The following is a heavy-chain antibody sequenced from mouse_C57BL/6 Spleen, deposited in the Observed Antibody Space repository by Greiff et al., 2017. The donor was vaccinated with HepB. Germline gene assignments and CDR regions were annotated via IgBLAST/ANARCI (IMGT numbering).Heavy chain of an antibody. CDR1: GYTFTSYW. V-gene: IGHV1-5*01. CDR2: IYPGNSDT. J-gene: IGHJ3*01. D-gene: IGHD1-1*01. CDR3: TRASYYCSSPWFAY. Sequence: EVQLQQSGTVLARPGASVKMSCKTSGYTFTSYWMHWVKQRPGQGLEWIGAIYPGNSDTSYNQKFKGKAKLTAVTSASTAFMELRILTNEDSAVYCCTRASYYCSSPWFAYWGQGTLVTVSA.